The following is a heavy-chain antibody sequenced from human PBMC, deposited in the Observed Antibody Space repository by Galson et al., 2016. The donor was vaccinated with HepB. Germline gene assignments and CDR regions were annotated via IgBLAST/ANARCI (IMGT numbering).Heavy chain of an antibody. J-gene: IGHJ6*04. CDR3: AKVLGPPRAQSLLCYYGLDV. V-gene: IGHV3-9*01. CDR1: GFTFDDFA. D-gene: IGHD3-10*02. Sequence: SLRLSCAATGFTFDDFAMHWVRQAPGKGLEWVSGISWNSGVMGYADSVKGRFTISRDNARNSLDLQMNSLRAEDTALYYCAKVLGPPRAQSLLCYYGLDVWGKGTTLTVSS. CDR2: ISWNSGVM.